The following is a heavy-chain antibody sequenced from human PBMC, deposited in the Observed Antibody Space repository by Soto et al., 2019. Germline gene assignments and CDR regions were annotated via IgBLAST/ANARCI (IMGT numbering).Heavy chain of an antibody. V-gene: IGHV1-69*13. CDR1: GGTFSSYA. CDR3: ASRPKTAMVQHYFDY. J-gene: IGHJ4*02. D-gene: IGHD5-18*01. Sequence: SVKVSCKASGGTFSSYAISWVRQAPGQGLEWMGGIIPIFGTANYAQKFQGRVTITADESTSTAYMELSSLRSEDTAVYYCASRPKTAMVQHYFDYWGQGTLVTVSS. CDR2: IIPIFGTA.